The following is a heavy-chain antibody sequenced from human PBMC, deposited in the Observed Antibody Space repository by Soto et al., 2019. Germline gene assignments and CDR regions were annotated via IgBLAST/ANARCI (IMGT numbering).Heavy chain of an antibody. V-gene: IGHV3-7*01. CDR2: INQDGSEK. CDR3: ARDGVAGGVSFHX. J-gene: IGHJ4*02. CDR1: GFVFRSYW. D-gene: IGHD2-8*02. Sequence: GGSLRLSCAASGFVFRSYWMSWVRQAPGKGLEWVSNINQDGSEKFYVYSVRVRFIISIDNSDNSLYLQMNSLRAEDTALYYCARDGVAGGVSFHXWGQGTLVTVSX.